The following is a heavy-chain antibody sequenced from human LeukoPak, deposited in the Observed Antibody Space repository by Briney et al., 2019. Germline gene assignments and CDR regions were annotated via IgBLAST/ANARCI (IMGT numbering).Heavy chain of an antibody. Sequence: SETLSLTCAVYGGSFSGYYWSWIRQPPGKGLEWIGYIYYSGSTNYNPSLKSRVTISVDTSKNQFSLKLSSVTAADTAVYYCARDSHEAFDIWGQGTMVTVSS. CDR2: IYYSGST. CDR1: GGSFSGYY. J-gene: IGHJ3*02. CDR3: ARDSHEAFDI. V-gene: IGHV4-59*01.